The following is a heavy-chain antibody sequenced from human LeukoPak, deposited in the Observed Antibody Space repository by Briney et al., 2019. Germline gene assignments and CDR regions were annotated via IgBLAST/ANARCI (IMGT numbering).Heavy chain of an antibody. V-gene: IGHV3-30*04. J-gene: IGHJ4*02. CDR1: GFIFRSYA. CDR3: ARSFSGSYPDFDY. CDR2: ISYDGSNE. D-gene: IGHD1-26*01. Sequence: GGSLRLSCAASGFIFRSYAMHWVRQAPGEGLEWVALISYDGSNEYYADSLKGRFTISRDNSENTLYLQMNSLRAEDTAVYYCARSFSGSYPDFDYWGQATLVTVS.